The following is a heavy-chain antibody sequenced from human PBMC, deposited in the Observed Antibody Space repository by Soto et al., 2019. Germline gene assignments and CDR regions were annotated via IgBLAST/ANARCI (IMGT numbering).Heavy chain of an antibody. Sequence: LRLSCAASGFTFSSYAMSWVRQAPGKGLEWVSAISGSGGSTYYADSVKGRFTISRDNSKNTLYLQMNSLRAEDTAVYYCAKDSGYDFWSGYYNEVYYYGMDVWGQGTTVTVSS. CDR2: ISGSGGST. CDR1: GFTFSSYA. V-gene: IGHV3-23*01. J-gene: IGHJ6*02. D-gene: IGHD3-3*01. CDR3: AKDSGYDFWSGYYNEVYYYGMDV.